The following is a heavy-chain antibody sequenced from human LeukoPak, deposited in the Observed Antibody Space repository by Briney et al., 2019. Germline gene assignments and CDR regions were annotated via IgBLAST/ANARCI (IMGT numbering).Heavy chain of an antibody. CDR2: INPNSGGT. CDR3: ARTGVADASITTFDY. J-gene: IGHJ4*02. Sequence: ASVKVSCKASGYTFTSYYMHWVRQAPGQGLEWMGRINPNSGGTNYAQKFQGSVTMTRDTSISTVYMELNRLRSDDTAVYYCARTGVADASITTFDYWGQGTLVTVSS. CDR1: GYTFTSYY. V-gene: IGHV1-2*06. D-gene: IGHD3-22*01.